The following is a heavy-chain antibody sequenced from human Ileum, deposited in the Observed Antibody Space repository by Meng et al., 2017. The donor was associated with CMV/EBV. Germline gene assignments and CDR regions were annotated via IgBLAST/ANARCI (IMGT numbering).Heavy chain of an antibody. CDR2: INTDGSRT. Sequence: GGSLRLSCAASGFTFNNYWMHWVRQAPGKGLVWVSRINTDGSRTTYADSVKGRFTISRDNAKNTLYLQMNSLRAEDTAVYYCARGGSVYSDYWGQGTLVTVSS. CDR1: GFTFNNYW. D-gene: IGHD1-26*01. CDR3: ARGGSVYSDY. J-gene: IGHJ4*02. V-gene: IGHV3-74*01.